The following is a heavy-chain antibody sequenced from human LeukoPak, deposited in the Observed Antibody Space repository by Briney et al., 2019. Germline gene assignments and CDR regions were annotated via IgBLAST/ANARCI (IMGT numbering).Heavy chain of an antibody. CDR1: GFTFSSYA. D-gene: IGHD6-6*01. CDR2: ISSDGSNK. V-gene: IGHV3-30*01. J-gene: IGHJ4*02. CDR3: ACHPRNRTNIAARHS. Sequence: GGSLRLSCTASGFTFSSYAMNWVRQAPGKGLEWVAFISSDGSNKYYADSVKGRFTISRDNSKNTLYLQMNSLRAEDTAVYYCACHPRNRTNIAARHSWGQGTLVTVSS.